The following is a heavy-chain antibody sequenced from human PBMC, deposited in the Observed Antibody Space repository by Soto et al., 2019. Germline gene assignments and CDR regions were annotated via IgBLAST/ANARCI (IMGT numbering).Heavy chain of an antibody. V-gene: IGHV4-31*01. CDR1: GGSISSGVYC. CDR2: IYYSGGT. Sequence: QVQLQESGPGLVKPSQTLSLTCTVSGGSISSGVYCCGWIRHQAGKGLEWIGYIYYSGGTYYNPSRKNLVTIAVATSKRHLSLKLSSVTATDTAVYYWSRDRRDFWSGPLVGPNWFDPCGQGTLLTVSS. D-gene: IGHD3-3*01. J-gene: IGHJ5*02. CDR3: SRDRRDFWSGPLVGPNWFDP.